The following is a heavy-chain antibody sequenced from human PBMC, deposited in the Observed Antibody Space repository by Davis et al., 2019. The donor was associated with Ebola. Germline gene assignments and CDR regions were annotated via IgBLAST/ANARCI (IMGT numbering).Heavy chain of an antibody. D-gene: IGHD3-16*01. CDR2: ISYDGSNK. CDR3: ATVRYDLGQAY. CDR1: GFTFSDYY. Sequence: GESLKISCAASGFTFSDYYMSWIRQAPGKGLEWVAVISYDGSNKYYADSVKGRFTISRDNSKNTLYLQMNSLRADDTAVYFCATVRYDLGQAYWGQGTLVTVSP. J-gene: IGHJ4*02. V-gene: IGHV3-30-3*01.